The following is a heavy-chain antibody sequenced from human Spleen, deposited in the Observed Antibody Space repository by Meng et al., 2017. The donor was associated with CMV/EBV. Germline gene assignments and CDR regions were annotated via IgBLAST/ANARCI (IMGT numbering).Heavy chain of an antibody. CDR2: IGNDDGRTK. D-gene: IGHD3-10*01. Sequence: GGSLRLSCAASGFTFSSFAMHWVRQAPGKGLEWVAYIGNDDGRTKYYPDSMRGRFTISRDNSKNTVYLQMNSLRTEDTAVYYCAKDRPGILGLDPWGQGTLVTVSS. J-gene: IGHJ5*02. CDR1: GFTFSSFA. V-gene: IGHV3-30*02. CDR3: AKDRPGILGLDP.